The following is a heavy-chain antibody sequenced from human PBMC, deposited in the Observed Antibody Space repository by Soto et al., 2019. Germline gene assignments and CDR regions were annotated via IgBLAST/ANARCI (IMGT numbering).Heavy chain of an antibody. CDR3: AASSGYYAFFDY. CDR1: GFTFDDYA. Sequence: GGSLRLSCAASGFTFDDYAMHWVRQAPGKGLEWVSGISWNSGSIGYADSVKGRFTISRDNAKNSLYLQMNSLRAEDTALYYCAASSGYYAFFDYWGQGTLVTVSS. V-gene: IGHV3-9*01. J-gene: IGHJ4*02. CDR2: ISWNSGSI. D-gene: IGHD3-22*01.